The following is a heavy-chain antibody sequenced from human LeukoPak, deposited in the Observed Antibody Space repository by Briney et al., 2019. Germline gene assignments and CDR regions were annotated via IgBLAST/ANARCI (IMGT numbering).Heavy chain of an antibody. CDR2: IDGNGGRT. D-gene: IGHD1-26*01. V-gene: IGHV3-20*04. Sequence: GGSLRLSCTASGFTFEDYGMSWVRQGPGKGLEWLSGIDGNGGRTPYADSLKGRFTISRDNAKNSLSLQMNSLRAEDTAVYYCARGRQNSGSYSDAFDIWGQGTVVTVSS. J-gene: IGHJ3*02. CDR3: ARGRQNSGSYSDAFDI. CDR1: GFTFEDYG.